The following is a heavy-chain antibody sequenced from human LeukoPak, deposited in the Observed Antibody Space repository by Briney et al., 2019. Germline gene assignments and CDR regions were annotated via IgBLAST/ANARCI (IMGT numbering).Heavy chain of an antibody. V-gene: IGHV1-2*02. Sequence: ASVKVSCKPSGYTFSGFYIHWVRQAPGQGLEWMGWISPNSGGTDYAQRFQGRVTMTRDTSISTAYMELSSLRSDDTPVYYCAIQLWESGKNWYFDLWGRGTLVTV. J-gene: IGHJ2*01. CDR2: ISPNSGGT. CDR3: AIQLWESGKNWYFDL. D-gene: IGHD1-1*01. CDR1: GYTFSGFY.